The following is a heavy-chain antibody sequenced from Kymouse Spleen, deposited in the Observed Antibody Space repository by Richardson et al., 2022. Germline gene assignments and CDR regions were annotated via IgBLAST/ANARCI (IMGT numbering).Heavy chain of an antibody. J-gene: IGHJ3*02. CDR2: IWYDGSNK. Sequence: QVQLVESGGGVVQPGRSLRLSCAASGFTFSSYGMHWVRQAPGKGLEWVAVIWYDGSNKYYADSVKGRFTISRDNSKNTLYLQMNSLRAEDTAVYYCARDCGAVAGTRDAFDIWGQGTMVTVSS. V-gene: IGHV3-33*01. CDR1: GFTFSSYG. CDR3: ARDCGAVAGTRDAFDI. D-gene: IGHD6-19*01.